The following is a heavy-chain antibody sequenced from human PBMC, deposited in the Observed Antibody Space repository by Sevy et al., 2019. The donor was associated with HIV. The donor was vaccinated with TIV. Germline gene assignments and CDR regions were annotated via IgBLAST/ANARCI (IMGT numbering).Heavy chain of an antibody. J-gene: IGHJ3*02. CDR3: ARWSVYYYDSSGYYTTGHAFDI. V-gene: IGHV3-53*01. D-gene: IGHD3-22*01. CDR1: GFSVSNSY. Sequence: GGSLRLSCAASGFSVSNSYMSWVRQAPGKGLQWVSVIYSGDSTYYTDSVKGRFTISRDNSKNTLYLQINSLRAEDTAVYYCARWSVYYYDSSGYYTTGHAFDIWGQGTMVTVSS. CDR2: IYSGDST.